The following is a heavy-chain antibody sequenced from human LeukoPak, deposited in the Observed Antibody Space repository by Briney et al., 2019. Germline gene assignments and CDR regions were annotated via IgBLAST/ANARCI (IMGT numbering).Heavy chain of an antibody. CDR2: IYYSGST. Sequence: SETLSLTCTVSGGSISSYYGSWIRQPPGKGLEWIGNIYYSGSTNYNPSLKSRVTISVDTSKSQFSLKLSSVTAADTAVYYCARSLLEAYDYVPWGQGTLVTVSS. D-gene: IGHD3-16*01. V-gene: IGHV4-59*01. CDR3: ARSLLEAYDYVP. J-gene: IGHJ5*02. CDR1: GGSISSYY.